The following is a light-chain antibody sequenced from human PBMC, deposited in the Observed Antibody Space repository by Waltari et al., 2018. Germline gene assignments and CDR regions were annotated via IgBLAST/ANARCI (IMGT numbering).Light chain of an antibody. V-gene: IGKV3-20*01. CDR2: EAS. CDR1: QSVSRF. J-gene: IGKJ1*01. Sequence: EIVFTQSPGTLSLPPGARATLSCRASQSVSRFLAWYQQKPGQAPRLLIYEASSRATDIPDRFSGSGSGTDFSLTISRVEPVDFAVYYCQKYGTLPATFGQGTKVEIK. CDR3: QKYGTLPAT.